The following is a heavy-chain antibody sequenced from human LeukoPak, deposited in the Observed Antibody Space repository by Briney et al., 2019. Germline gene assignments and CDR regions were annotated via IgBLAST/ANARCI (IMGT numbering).Heavy chain of an antibody. CDR3: ARELQSFDY. CDR1: GGSMRSYY. D-gene: IGHD2-15*01. V-gene: IGHV4-59*01. J-gene: IGHJ4*02. Sequence: SETLSLTCTVSGGSMRSYYWNWIRQPPGKGLEWIGYIYYSGSTNYNPSLKSRVTISVDTSKNQFSLKLSSVTAADTAVYYCARELQSFDYWGQGTLVTVSS. CDR2: IYYSGST.